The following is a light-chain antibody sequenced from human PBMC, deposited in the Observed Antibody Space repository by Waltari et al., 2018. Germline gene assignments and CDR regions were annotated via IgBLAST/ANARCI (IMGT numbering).Light chain of an antibody. J-gene: IGKJ5*01. CDR1: QSVSSY. CDR2: DAS. CDR3: HQRSIWPPT. Sequence: EIVLTQSPATLSLSPGERATLSCRASQSVSSYLAWYQQKPGQAPRLLIYDASNRATGIPARFSASGSGTDFTLTINSLEPEDFAVYFCHQRSIWPPTFGQGTRLEIK. V-gene: IGKV3-11*01.